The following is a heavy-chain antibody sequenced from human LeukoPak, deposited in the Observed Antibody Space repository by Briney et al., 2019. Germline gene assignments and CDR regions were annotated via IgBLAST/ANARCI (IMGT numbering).Heavy chain of an antibody. V-gene: IGHV3-21*01. CDR3: ARGFGVVRSPVYYFDY. CDR2: ISSSSSYI. Sequence: GGSLRLSCAASGFTFSSYSMNWVRQAPGKGLEWVSSISSSSSYIYYADSVKGRFTISRDNAKNSLYLQMNSLRAEDTAVYYCARGFGVVRSPVYYFDYWGQGTLVTVSS. D-gene: IGHD3-3*01. CDR1: GFTFSSYS. J-gene: IGHJ4*02.